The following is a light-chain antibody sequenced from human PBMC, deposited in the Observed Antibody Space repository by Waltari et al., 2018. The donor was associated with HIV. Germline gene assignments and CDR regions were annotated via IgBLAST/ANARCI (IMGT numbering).Light chain of an antibody. CDR3: QQNKTWPLT. CDR1: RNVFSD. Sequence: ETVMTQSPGTLSVSLGGRATLSCRASRNVFSDLAWYHQTPGQPTRVLIFGASKRATGVPARFSGSGSGTEFTRTITSLQTEDHGLYHCQQNKTWPLTVGQGTRVEIK. CDR2: GAS. V-gene: IGKV3-15*01. J-gene: IGKJ1*01.